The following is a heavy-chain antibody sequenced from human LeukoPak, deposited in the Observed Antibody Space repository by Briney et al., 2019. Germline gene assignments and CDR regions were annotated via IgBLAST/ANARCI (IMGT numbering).Heavy chain of an antibody. CDR1: GFTFSSYG. D-gene: IGHD6-13*01. Sequence: GGSLRLSCAASGFTFSSYGMHWVRQAPGKGLEWVTFIRYDGSNKYYADSVKGRFTISRDNSKNTLYLRMNSLRVEDTAVYYCARTYSSSWGIIDYWGQGTLVTVSS. J-gene: IGHJ4*02. V-gene: IGHV3-30*02. CDR2: IRYDGSNK. CDR3: ARTYSSSWGIIDY.